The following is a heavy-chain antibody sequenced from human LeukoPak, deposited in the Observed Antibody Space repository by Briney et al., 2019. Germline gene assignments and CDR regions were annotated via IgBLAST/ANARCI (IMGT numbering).Heavy chain of an antibody. CDR1: GFTFSTYA. D-gene: IGHD3-22*01. V-gene: IGHV4-34*01. J-gene: IGHJ4*02. CDR3: ARGDYYDSSGYYLFDY. Sequence: GSLRLSCAASGFTFSTYAMTWVRQPPGKGLEWIGEINHSGSTNYNPSLKSRVTISVDTSKNQFSLKLSSVTAADTAVYYCARGDYYDSSGYYLFDYWGQGTLVTVSS. CDR2: INHSGST.